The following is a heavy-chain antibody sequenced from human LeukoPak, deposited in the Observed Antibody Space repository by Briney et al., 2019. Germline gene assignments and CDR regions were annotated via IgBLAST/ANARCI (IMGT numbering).Heavy chain of an antibody. CDR3: GRVPTGTSRIVRSYTYYYVMDV. V-gene: IGHV1-69*13. Sequence: WASVKDSCKASEGTSGSPTTSWVRLAPGQGVQWMGGIIPFFHRPIHAENFKGRVTITADESTSTVYLDLRSLRSDDRAVFYCGRVPTGTSRIVRSYTYYYVMDVWRQETTVPVSS. CDR2: IIPFFHRP. D-gene: IGHD1/OR15-1a*01. J-gene: IGHJ6*02. CDR1: EGTSGSPT.